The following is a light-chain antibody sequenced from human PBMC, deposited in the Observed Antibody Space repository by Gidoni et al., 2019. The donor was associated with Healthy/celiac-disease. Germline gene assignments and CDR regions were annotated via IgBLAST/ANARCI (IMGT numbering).Light chain of an antibody. CDR2: RNN. CDR3: AAWDDSLSGDVV. J-gene: IGLJ2*01. CDR1: SSNIGSNY. Sequence: QSELTQSPAASGTPGQRVTISCSGSSSNIGSNYVYWYQQLPGTAPKLLIYRNNQRPSGVPDRFSGSKSGTSASLAISGLRSEDEADYYCAAWDDSLSGDVVFGGGTKLTVL. V-gene: IGLV1-47*01.